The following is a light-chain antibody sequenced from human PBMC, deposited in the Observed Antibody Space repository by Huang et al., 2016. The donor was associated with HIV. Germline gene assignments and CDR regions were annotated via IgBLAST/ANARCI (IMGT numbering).Light chain of an antibody. V-gene: IGKV3-15*01. CDR2: GAF. Sequence: EIVMTQSPVTLSVSPGERAALSCRAIQSVSSNLAWYQQKPGQAPRLLIYGAFNRATGTPARFNGSGSGTDFTLTISSLQSEDFAVYYCQQYNNWPRNTFGQGTKLDIK. CDR3: QQYNNWPRNT. CDR1: QSVSSN. J-gene: IGKJ2*01.